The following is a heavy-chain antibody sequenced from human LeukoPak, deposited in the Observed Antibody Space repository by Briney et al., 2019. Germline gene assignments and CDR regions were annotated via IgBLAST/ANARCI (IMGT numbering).Heavy chain of an antibody. J-gene: IGHJ3*02. CDR1: GFTFSSYA. CDR3: ARVAPVSGKTFDI. CDR2: INYSGST. V-gene: IGHV4-39*07. D-gene: IGHD1-26*01. Sequence: GSLRLSCAASGFTFSSYAMSWVRQPPGKGLEWIASINYSGSTYYNPSLRSRVTIPLDTSKNQFSLKLSSVTAADTAVYYCARVAPVSGKTFDIWGQGTMVTVSS.